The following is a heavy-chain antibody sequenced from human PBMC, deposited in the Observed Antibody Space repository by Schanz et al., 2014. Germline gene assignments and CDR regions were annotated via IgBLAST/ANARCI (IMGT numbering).Heavy chain of an antibody. CDR3: ARVHIATYHYNSPGAFDI. CDR1: GYIFGSHG. V-gene: IGHV1-18*01. CDR2: INAHTGNT. J-gene: IGHJ3*02. D-gene: IGHD3-10*01. Sequence: QVQLVQSAPEVKKPGASVKVSCKASGYIFGSHGMTWVRQDPGQGPELMGWINAHTGNTQYAQKFQGRVNMTRDTVTTTVHLELTRLRTDDTAIYYCARVHIATYHYNSPGAFDIWGQGTRVTVSS.